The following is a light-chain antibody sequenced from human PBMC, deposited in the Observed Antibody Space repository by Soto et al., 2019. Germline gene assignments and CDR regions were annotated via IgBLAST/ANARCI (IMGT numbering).Light chain of an antibody. Sequence: QPVLTQSPSASASLGASVKLTCTLSSGHNNYAIAWHQQQPEKGPRYLMKVNSDGSHIKGDGIPDRFSASSSGAERYLTISSLQSDDEAHYFCQTWGTARVFGGGTKLTVL. CDR3: QTWGTARV. V-gene: IGLV4-69*01. J-gene: IGLJ3*02. CDR2: VNSDGSH. CDR1: SGHNNYA.